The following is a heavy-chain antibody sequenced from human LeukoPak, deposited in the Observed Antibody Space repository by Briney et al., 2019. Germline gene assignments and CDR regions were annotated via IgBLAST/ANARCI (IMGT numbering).Heavy chain of an antibody. D-gene: IGHD5-12*01. J-gene: IGHJ4*02. Sequence: GASVKVSCKVSGYTLTELSMHWVRQAPGKGLEWMGGFDPEDGETIYAQKFQGRVTMTEDTSTDTAYMELSSLRSEDTAVYYCARGVGGYEHSSIVDYWGQGTLVTVSS. CDR3: ARGVGGYEHSSIVDY. CDR2: FDPEDGET. V-gene: IGHV1-24*01. CDR1: GYTLTELS.